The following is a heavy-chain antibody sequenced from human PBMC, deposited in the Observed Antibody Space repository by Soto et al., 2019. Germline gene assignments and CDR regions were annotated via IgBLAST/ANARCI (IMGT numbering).Heavy chain of an antibody. CDR2: IWYDGSNK. D-gene: IGHD3-10*01. J-gene: IGHJ6*02. Sequence: QVQLVESGGGVVQPGRSLRLSCAASGFTFSSYGMHWVRQAPGKGLEWVAVIWYDGSNKYYADSVKGRFTISRDNSKNTLYLQMNSLRAEDTAVYYCARDFSMVRGASASPYYYYYGMDVWGQGTTVTVSS. CDR3: ARDFSMVRGASASPYYYYYGMDV. V-gene: IGHV3-33*01. CDR1: GFTFSSYG.